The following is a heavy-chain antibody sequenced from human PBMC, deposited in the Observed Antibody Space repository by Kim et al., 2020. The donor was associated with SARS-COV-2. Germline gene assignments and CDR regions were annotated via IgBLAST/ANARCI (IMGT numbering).Heavy chain of an antibody. J-gene: IGHJ5*02. Sequence: ASVKVSCKASGYTFTSYDINWVRQATGQGLEWMGWMNPNSGNTGYAQKFQGRVTMTRNTSISTAYMELSSLRSEDTAVYYCASTSPNDYDYGDYGSWGQGTLVTVSS. V-gene: IGHV1-8*01. CDR2: MNPNSGNT. D-gene: IGHD4-17*01. CDR1: GYTFTSYD. CDR3: ASTSPNDYDYGDYGS.